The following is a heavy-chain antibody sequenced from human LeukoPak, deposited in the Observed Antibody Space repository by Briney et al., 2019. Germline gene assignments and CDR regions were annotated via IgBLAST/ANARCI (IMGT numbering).Heavy chain of an antibody. D-gene: IGHD6-19*01. CDR2: ISSSSSYI. V-gene: IGHV3-21*01. Sequence: GGSLRLSCAASGFTFSSYSMNWVRQAPGKGLEWVSSISSSSSYIYYADSVKGRFTISRDNAKNSLYLQMNSLRAEDTTVYYCARDLNEGYSSGCFYYWGQGTLVTVSS. CDR1: GFTFSSYS. CDR3: ARDLNEGYSSGCFYY. J-gene: IGHJ4*02.